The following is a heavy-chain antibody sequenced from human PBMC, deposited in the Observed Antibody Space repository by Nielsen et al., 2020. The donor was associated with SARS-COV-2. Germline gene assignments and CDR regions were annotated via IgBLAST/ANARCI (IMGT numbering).Heavy chain of an antibody. Sequence: GGSLRLSCAASGFTFDDYAMHWVRQAPGKGLEWVSGISWNSGSIGYADSVKGRFTISRDNAKNSLYLQMNSLRAEDTAVYYCAKDREQWLAHYYFDYWGQGALVTVS. J-gene: IGHJ4*02. V-gene: IGHV3-9*01. D-gene: IGHD6-19*01. CDR2: ISWNSGSI. CDR1: GFTFDDYA. CDR3: AKDREQWLAHYYFDY.